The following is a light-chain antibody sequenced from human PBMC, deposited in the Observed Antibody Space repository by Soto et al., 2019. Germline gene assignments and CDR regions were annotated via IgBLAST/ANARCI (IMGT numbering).Light chain of an antibody. CDR1: QTISSW. V-gene: IGKV1-5*03. Sequence: DIQMTQSPSTLSGSVGDRVTITCRASQTISSWLAWYQQKPGKAPKLLIYKASTLKSGVPSRFSGSGSGTEFTLTISSLQSDDFATYYCQQYVTAFRTFGQGTKVDIK. J-gene: IGKJ1*01. CDR2: KAS. CDR3: QQYVTAFRT.